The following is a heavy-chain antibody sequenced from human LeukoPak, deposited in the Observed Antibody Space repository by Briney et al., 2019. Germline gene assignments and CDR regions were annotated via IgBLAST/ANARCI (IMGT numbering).Heavy chain of an antibody. V-gene: IGHV3-7*01. J-gene: IGHJ4*02. CDR2: IESNGGGK. CDR3: ASAVRGSSVDY. Sequence: GGSLRLSCAASGFSFSIYWMSWIRQTPGKGLEYVANIESNGGGKYYMDSVKGRFTISRDNAKNSLYLQMNGLRAEDTAVYYCASAVRGSSVDYWGQGTLVTVSS. CDR1: GFSFSIYW.